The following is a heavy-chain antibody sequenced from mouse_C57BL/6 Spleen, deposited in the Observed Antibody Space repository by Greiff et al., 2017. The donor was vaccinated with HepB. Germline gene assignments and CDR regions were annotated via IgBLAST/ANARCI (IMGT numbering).Heavy chain of an antibody. CDR1: GYTFTSYW. J-gene: IGHJ4*01. CDR3: ARLATRENYAMDY. CDR2: INPSSGYT. D-gene: IGHD1-1*01. Sequence: QVQLQQSGAELAKPGASVKLSCKASGYTFTSYWMHWVKQRPGQGLEWIGYINPSSGYTKYNQKFKDKATLTADKSSSTAYMQLSSLTYEDSAVYYCARLATRENYAMDYWGQGTSVTVSS. V-gene: IGHV1-7*01.